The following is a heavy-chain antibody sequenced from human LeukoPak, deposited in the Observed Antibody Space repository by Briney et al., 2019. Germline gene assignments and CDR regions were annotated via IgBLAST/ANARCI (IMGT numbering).Heavy chain of an antibody. J-gene: IGHJ4*02. CDR1: GYTFTSYY. Sequence: ASVKVSCKASGYTFTSYYMHWVRQAPGQGLEWMGIINPSGGSTSYAQKFQGRVTMTRDTSTSTVYMELSGLRSEDTAVYYCARIPRYYDFWSGYYYFDYWGQGTLVTVSS. V-gene: IGHV1-46*01. CDR3: ARIPRYYDFWSGYYYFDY. CDR2: INPSGGST. D-gene: IGHD3-3*01.